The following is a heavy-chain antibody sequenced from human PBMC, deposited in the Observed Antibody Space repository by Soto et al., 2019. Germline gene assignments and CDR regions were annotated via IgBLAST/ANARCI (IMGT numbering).Heavy chain of an antibody. CDR2: ISSSGSTI. Sequence: QVQLVESGGGLVKPGGSLRLSCAASGFTFSDYYMSWIRQAPGKGLEWVSYISSSGSTIYYADSVKGRFTISRDNAKNSLYLQMNSLRGEDTAVYYCAREHDYVWGSYRYRGSGLWEYWGQGTLVTVSS. V-gene: IGHV3-11*01. CDR1: GFTFSDYY. D-gene: IGHD3-16*02. J-gene: IGHJ4*02. CDR3: AREHDYVWGSYRYRGSGLWEY.